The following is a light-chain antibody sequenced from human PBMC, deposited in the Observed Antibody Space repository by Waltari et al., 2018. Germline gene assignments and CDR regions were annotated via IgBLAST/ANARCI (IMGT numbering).Light chain of an antibody. CDR2: DVS. Sequence: QSALTQPASVSGSPGQSITISCTGTSSDVGGYNYVSWYQQHQGKAPKLIIYDVSDRPSGVSNRFSGSKSGNTASLTISGLQAEDEADYYCSSYTISSTVVLGGGTKLTVL. V-gene: IGLV2-14*03. CDR1: SSDVGGYNY. J-gene: IGLJ2*01. CDR3: SSYTISSTVV.